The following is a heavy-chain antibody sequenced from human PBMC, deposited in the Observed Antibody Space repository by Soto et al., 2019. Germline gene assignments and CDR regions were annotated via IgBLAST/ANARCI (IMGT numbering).Heavy chain of an antibody. CDR3: ARDVSAKGGHFDY. Sequence: PGGALRLSCAATGFTFSSYNMNWGRQAPGKGLEWVSSISSRSSYIYYADSMKGRFTISRDNAKNSLYLQMDSLTAEDTAVYYCARDVSAKGGHFDYWGQGTLVTVSS. V-gene: IGHV3-21*01. J-gene: IGHJ4*02. CDR1: GFTFSSYN. D-gene: IGHD2-8*01. CDR2: ISSRSSYI.